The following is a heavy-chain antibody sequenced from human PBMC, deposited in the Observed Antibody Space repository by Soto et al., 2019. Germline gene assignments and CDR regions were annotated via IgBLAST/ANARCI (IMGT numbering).Heavy chain of an antibody. J-gene: IGHJ4*02. CDR2: IYYSGNT. V-gene: IGHV4-31*03. CDR3: ARATYYYDSSGYSDRVLDY. Sequence: TLSLTCTVSGGSISSVGYYWSWIRQHPGKGLEWIGYIYYSGNTYYNPSLKSRVTISEDTSKNQFSLKLSSVTAADTAVYYCARATYYYDSSGYSDRVLDYWGQGTLVTV. CDR1: GGSISSVGYY. D-gene: IGHD3-22*01.